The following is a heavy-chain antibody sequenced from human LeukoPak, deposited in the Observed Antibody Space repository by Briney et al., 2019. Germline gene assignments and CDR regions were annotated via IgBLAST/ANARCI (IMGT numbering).Heavy chain of an antibody. D-gene: IGHD6-19*01. CDR2: ISAYNGNT. V-gene: IGHV1-18*04. CDR1: GYTFTSYG. J-gene: IGHJ6*04. CDR3: ARIFPPRAGYSSGWPYYYYGMDV. Sequence: ASVKVSCKASGYTFTSYGISGVRQAPGQGLEWMGWISAYNGNTNYAQKLQGRATMTTDTSTSTAYMELRSLRSADTAVYYCARIFPPRAGYSSGWPYYYYGMDVWGKGTTVTVSS.